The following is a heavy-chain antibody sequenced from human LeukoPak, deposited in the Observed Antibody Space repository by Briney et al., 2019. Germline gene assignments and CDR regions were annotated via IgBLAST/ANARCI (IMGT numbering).Heavy chain of an antibody. D-gene: IGHD3-16*02. J-gene: IGHJ4*02. CDR3: ASAPYDYLWGSYRFDH. CDR1: GFTFTAYE. Sequence: GGSLRLSCAASGFTFTAYEMSWVRQAPGKGLEWVSYISSTGGTVYYADSVKGRFTISRDNAENSLYLQMNRLRAEDTAVYYCASAPYDYLWGSYRFDHGSEGTLATLPS. V-gene: IGHV3-48*03. CDR2: ISSTGGTV.